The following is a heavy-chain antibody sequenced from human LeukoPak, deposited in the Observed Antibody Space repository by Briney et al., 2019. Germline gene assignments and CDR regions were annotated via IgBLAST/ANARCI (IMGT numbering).Heavy chain of an antibody. D-gene: IGHD1-1*01. CDR1: GYSISSGDY. J-gene: IGHJ4*02. CDR2: IYHSGRT. CDR3: ARGPPWSPEDY. Sequence: SETLSLTCTVSGYSISSGDYWGWIRQPPGKGLEWIGSIYHSGRTYYNPSLKSRVTISVDTSKNQFSLKLTSVTAADTAVYYCARGPPWSPEDYWGQGTLVTVSS. V-gene: IGHV4-38-2*02.